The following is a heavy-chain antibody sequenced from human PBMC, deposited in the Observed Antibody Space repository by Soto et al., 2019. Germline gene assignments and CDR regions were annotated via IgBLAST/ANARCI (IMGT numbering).Heavy chain of an antibody. CDR3: ARGDYGDGYGMDV. V-gene: IGHV4-34*01. J-gene: IGHJ6*02. CDR1: GGSFSGYY. Sequence: RSLTCAVYGGSFSGYYWSWIRQPPGKGLEWIGEINHSGSTNYNPSLKSRVTISVDTSKNQFYLNLSSVTAAGTAVYYCARGDYGDGYGMDVCGQGATVAVSS. D-gene: IGHD4-17*01. CDR2: INHSGST.